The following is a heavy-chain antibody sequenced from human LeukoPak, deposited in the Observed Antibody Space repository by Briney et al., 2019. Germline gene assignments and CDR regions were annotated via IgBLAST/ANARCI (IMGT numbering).Heavy chain of an antibody. CDR3: ARDSAGSGSYVGYFEY. V-gene: IGHV3-48*03. J-gene: IGHJ4*02. D-gene: IGHD3-10*01. Sequence: GGSLRLSCAASGFTFSSYEMNWVRQAPGKGLEWVSYISSSGSTIYYADSVKGRFTISRDNAKNSLYLQMNSLRAEDTAVYYCARDSAGSGSYVGYFEYWSQGTLVTVSS. CDR2: ISSSGSTI. CDR1: GFTFSSYE.